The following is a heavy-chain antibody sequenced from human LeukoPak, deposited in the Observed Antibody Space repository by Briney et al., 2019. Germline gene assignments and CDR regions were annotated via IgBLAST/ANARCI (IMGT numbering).Heavy chain of an antibody. J-gene: IGHJ6*02. Sequence: PGGSLRLSCAASGFTFSSYGMHWVRQAPGKGLEWVAVISYDGSNKYYADSVKGRFTISRDNSKNTLYLQMNSLRAEDTAVYYCAKDQEQQLVRDYYYYGMDVWGQGATVTVSS. CDR1: GFTFSSYG. CDR2: ISYDGSNK. V-gene: IGHV3-30*18. D-gene: IGHD6-13*01. CDR3: AKDQEQQLVRDYYYYGMDV.